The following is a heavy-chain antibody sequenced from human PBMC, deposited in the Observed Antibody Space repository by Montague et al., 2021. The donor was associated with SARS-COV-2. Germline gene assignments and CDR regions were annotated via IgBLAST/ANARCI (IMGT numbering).Heavy chain of an antibody. CDR2: ISWSSGTR. V-gene: IGHV3-9*01. Sequence: RLSWSASGFNFGNYAMHWVRQPPGKGLEWVSGISWSSGTRRYADSVKGRFTISRDNAKNSLFLQMNSLRVEDTALYYCTKDFERTVSNTNNWFDPWGQGTLVTVSS. J-gene: IGHJ5*02. CDR3: TKDFERTVSNTNNWFDP. CDR1: GFNFGNYA. D-gene: IGHD2-2*01.